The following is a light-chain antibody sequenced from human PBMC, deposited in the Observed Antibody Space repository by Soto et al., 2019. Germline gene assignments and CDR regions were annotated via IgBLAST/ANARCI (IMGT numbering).Light chain of an antibody. V-gene: IGKV3-20*01. Sequence: EIVLTQSPGTLSLSPGERAALSCRASQSVSSSFLAWYQQKPGQAPRLLIYGASSRATGIPDRFSDSGSGTDFTLTISRLEPEDFAVYYCQQYGSSPRTLGQGTKV. J-gene: IGKJ1*01. CDR2: GAS. CDR3: QQYGSSPRT. CDR1: QSVSSSF.